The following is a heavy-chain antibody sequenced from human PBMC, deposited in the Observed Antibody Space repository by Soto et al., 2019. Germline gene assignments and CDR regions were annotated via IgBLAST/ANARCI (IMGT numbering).Heavy chain of an antibody. CDR2: IYYSGYT. J-gene: IGHJ2*01. CDR3: ARHLGSWSYADWYFDI. V-gene: IGHV4-39*01. Sequence: SETLSLNCRVSGGSINSNNYYWGWIRQPPGKGLEWIGSIYYSGYTYYNPSLKSRISTSLGTSKSQVSRKLSSVTAADTAVYYCARHLGSWSYADWYFDIWGRGTLVTVSS. D-gene: IGHD3-10*01. CDR1: GGSINSNNYY.